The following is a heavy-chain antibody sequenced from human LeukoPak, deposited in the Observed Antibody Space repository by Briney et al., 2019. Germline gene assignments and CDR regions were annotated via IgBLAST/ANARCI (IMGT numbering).Heavy chain of an antibody. V-gene: IGHV3-21*01. CDR2: IGSGSSFM. J-gene: IGHJ4*02. CDR1: GFTFRSYS. D-gene: IGHD6-6*01. CDR3: ARGEQQLAPFDY. Sequence: GGSLRLSCAISGFTFRSYSKNWVRQAPGKGLEWVSSIGSGSSFMSYADSVKGRFTISRDNAKNSLYLQMNSLRAEDTAVYYCARGEQQLAPFDYWGQGTLVTVSS.